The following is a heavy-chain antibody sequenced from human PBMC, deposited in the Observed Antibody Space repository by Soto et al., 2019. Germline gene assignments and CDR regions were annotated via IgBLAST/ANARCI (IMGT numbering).Heavy chain of an antibody. CDR3: TLLRSHSAINAFAF. CDR2: INSDGSDT. CDR1: GFSFSSHW. Sequence: DVQLVESGGGSAQPGGSLTLSCEASGFSFSSHWMHWVRQAPGRGLMWVSRINSDGSDTMYADSVKGRFTISRDNAKNTVSLQTSRPRPEDTGMYYSTLLRSHSAINAFAFWGQGPIVTVSS. D-gene: IGHD2-2*01. J-gene: IGHJ3*01. V-gene: IGHV3-74*03.